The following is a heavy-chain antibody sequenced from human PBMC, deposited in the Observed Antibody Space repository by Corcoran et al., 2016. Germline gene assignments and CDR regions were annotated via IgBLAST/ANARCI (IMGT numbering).Heavy chain of an antibody. Sequence: QVQLQQCGAGLLKPSETLSLTCAVYGGSFSGYYWSWIRQPPGKGLAWIGEINHSGSTNYNPSLKSRVTISVDTSTNQFSLKLRPVTAADTAVYYCARGRDDCWSGYRYYFDYWGQGTLVTVSS. V-gene: IGHV4-34*01. CDR2: INHSGST. CDR3: ARGRDDCWSGYRYYFDY. J-gene: IGHJ4*02. D-gene: IGHD3-3*01. CDR1: GGSFSGYY.